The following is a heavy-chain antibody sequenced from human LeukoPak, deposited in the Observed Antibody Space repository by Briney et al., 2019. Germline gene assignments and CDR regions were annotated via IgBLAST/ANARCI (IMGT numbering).Heavy chain of an antibody. J-gene: IGHJ4*02. CDR3: AGGSGRTFDY. CDR1: GFSLSTSGVG. D-gene: IGHD3-10*01. Sequence: SGPTLVNPTQTLTLTCTFSGFSLSTSGVGVGWIRQPPGEALEWLALIYWDDDERYRPSLKNRLTITKDTSKNQVVLTMTSMDPVDTATYYCAGGSGRTFDYWGQGTLVTVSS. V-gene: IGHV2-5*02. CDR2: IYWDDDE.